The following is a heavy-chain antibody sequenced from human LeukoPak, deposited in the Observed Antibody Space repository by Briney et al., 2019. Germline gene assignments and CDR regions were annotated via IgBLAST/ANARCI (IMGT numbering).Heavy chain of an antibody. J-gene: IGHJ4*02. CDR2: ISSSSSYI. V-gene: IGHV3-21*01. CDR1: GFTFSSYS. D-gene: IGHD6-13*01. CDR3: ARDRSIAAAGSLDY. Sequence: GGSLRLSCAASGFTFSSYSMNWVRQAQGKGLEWVSSISSSSSYIYYADSVKGRFTISRDNAKNSLYLQMNSLRAEDTAVYYCARDRSIAAAGSLDYWGQGTLVTVSS.